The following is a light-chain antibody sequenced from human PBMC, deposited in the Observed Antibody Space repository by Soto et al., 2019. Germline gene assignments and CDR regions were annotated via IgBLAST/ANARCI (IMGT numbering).Light chain of an antibody. J-gene: IGKJ1*01. CDR1: QSISIY. CDR3: QQSYFTLGT. Sequence: DIQMTQSPSALSASVGDRVTITCRASQSISIYLNWYQHKPGKAPNLLIYAASSLQSGVPSRFSGSGSGTDFTLTISSLQPEDFATYYCQQSYFTLGTFGQGTKVDIK. CDR2: AAS. V-gene: IGKV1-39*01.